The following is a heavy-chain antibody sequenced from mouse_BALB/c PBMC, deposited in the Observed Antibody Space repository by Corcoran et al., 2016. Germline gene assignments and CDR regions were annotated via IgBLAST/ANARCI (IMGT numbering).Heavy chain of an antibody. V-gene: IGHV9-3-1*01. CDR2: INTYTGEP. CDR1: GYTFTNYG. CDR3: ATFYCYDSNWYFDV. J-gene: IGHJ1*01. D-gene: IGHD2-9*01. Sequence: QIQLVQSGPELKKPGETVKISCKASGYTFTNYGMNWVKQAPGKGLKWMGWINTYTGEPTYADDFKGRFAFSLETSASTAYLQINNLKNEDTATYFCATFYCYDSNWYFDVWGAGTTVTVSS.